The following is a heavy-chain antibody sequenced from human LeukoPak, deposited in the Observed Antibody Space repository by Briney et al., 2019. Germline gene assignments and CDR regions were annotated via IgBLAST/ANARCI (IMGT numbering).Heavy chain of an antibody. J-gene: IGHJ5*02. CDR3: ARRGSSWYDWSANWFDP. CDR2: IYYSGST. V-gene: IGHV4-59*08. CDR1: GGSIGSYY. Sequence: SETLSLTCTVSGGSIGSYYWSWIRQPPGKGLEWIGYIYYSGSTNYNPSLKSRVTISVDTSKNQFSLKLSSVTAADTAVYYCARRGSSWYDWSANWFDPWGQGTLVTVSS. D-gene: IGHD6-13*01.